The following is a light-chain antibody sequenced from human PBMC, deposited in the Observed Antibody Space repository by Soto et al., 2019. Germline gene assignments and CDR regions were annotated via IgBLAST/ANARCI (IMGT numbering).Light chain of an antibody. CDR2: GAC. Sequence: EIVLTQSPGTLSWSPGERATLSCRASQSVSSSYLAWYQQKPCQAPRLLIYGACSRATGIADRFRGSGSGTDFTLTLSRLESEDFAVYYCQHYGSSPPSPDYTFGQGTKLVIK. CDR1: QSVSSSY. V-gene: IGKV3-20*01. J-gene: IGKJ2*01. CDR3: QHYGSSPPSPDYT.